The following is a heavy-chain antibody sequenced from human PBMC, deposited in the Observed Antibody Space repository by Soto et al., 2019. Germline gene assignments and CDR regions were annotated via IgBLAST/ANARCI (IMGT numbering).Heavy chain of an antibody. J-gene: IGHJ6*02. CDR1: GGSISGYY. CDR3: ARDLWGYCGTDCYPLDV. Sequence: SETLSLTCTVSGGSISGYYWSWIRQPPGKGLEWIGYTYNTGSTVYNPSLKSRVTISVDTSKNQFSLKLNSVTAADTAVYYCARDLWGYCGTDCYPLDVWGQGTTVTVSS. CDR2: TYNTGST. V-gene: IGHV4-59*01. D-gene: IGHD2-21*02.